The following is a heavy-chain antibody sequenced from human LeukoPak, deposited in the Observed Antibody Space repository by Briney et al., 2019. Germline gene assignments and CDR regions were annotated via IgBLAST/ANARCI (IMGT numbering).Heavy chain of an antibody. Sequence: VGSLRLSCAASGFTVSSNHMSWVRQAPGKGLEWVSVIYRGGSTYYADSVKGRFTISRDNSKNTLYLQMNSLRAEDTAVYYCARVQTTSVYYYGMDVWGQGTTVTVSS. V-gene: IGHV3-53*01. CDR2: IYRGGST. CDR3: ARVQTTSVYYYGMDV. D-gene: IGHD4-17*01. CDR1: GFTVSSNH. J-gene: IGHJ6*02.